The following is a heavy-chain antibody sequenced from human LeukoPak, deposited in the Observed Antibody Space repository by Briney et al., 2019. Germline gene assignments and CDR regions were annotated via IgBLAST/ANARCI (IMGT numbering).Heavy chain of an antibody. CDR1: GFTFSDYY. Sequence: PGGSLRLSCAASGFTFSDYYMSWVRQAPGKGLEWVANIKQDGSEKYYVDSVKGRFTISRDNAKNSLYLQMNSLRAEDTAVYYCARVVIRNYYMDVWGKGTTVTVSS. D-gene: IGHD3-22*01. CDR3: ARVVIRNYYMDV. J-gene: IGHJ6*03. V-gene: IGHV3-7*01. CDR2: IKQDGSEK.